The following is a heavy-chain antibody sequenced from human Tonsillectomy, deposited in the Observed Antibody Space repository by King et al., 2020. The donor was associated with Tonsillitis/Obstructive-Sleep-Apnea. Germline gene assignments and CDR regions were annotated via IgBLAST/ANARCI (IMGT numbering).Heavy chain of an antibody. V-gene: IGHV4-59*01. Sequence: VQLQESGPGLVKPSETLSLTCTVSGGSISSYYWSWIRQPPGKGLEWIGYIYYSGSANYNPSLKSRVTISVDTSKNQFSLKLSSVTAADTAVYYCAREARRDGYPLPFAYWGQGTLVTVSS. J-gene: IGHJ4*02. D-gene: IGHD5-24*01. CDR2: IYYSGSA. CDR3: AREARRDGYPLPFAY. CDR1: GGSISSYY.